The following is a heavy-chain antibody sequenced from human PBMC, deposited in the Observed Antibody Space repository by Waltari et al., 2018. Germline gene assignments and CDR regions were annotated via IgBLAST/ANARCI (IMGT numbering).Heavy chain of an antibody. J-gene: IGHJ6*03. Sequence: QVQLQESGPGLVKPSETLSLTCTVSGGSISSYYWSWIRQPAGKGLEWIGRIYTSGSTNYNPSLKSRVTMSVDTSKNQFSLKLSSVTAADTAVYYCAGSPGITIFRDYYYYYMDVWGKGTTVTVSS. CDR3: AGSPGITIFRDYYYYYMDV. V-gene: IGHV4-4*07. CDR1: GGSISSYY. CDR2: IYTSGST. D-gene: IGHD3-3*01.